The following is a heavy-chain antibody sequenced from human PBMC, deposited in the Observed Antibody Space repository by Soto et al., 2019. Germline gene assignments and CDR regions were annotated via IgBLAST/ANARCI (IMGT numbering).Heavy chain of an antibody. CDR2: ISSNGGST. J-gene: IGHJ4*02. Sequence: GESLRLSCAASGFTFSSYAMHWFRQAPGKGLEYVSAISSNGGSTYYANSVKGRSTISRDNSKNTLYLQMGSLRAEDMAVYYCARAAHRTGYSSSWYEGGPDYWGQGTLVTVSS. CDR3: ARAAHRTGYSSSWYEGGPDY. CDR1: GFTFSSYA. D-gene: IGHD6-13*01. V-gene: IGHV3-64*01.